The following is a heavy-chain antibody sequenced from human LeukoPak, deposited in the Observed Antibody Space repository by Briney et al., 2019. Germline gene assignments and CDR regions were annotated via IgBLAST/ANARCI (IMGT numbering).Heavy chain of an antibody. D-gene: IGHD2-8*02. Sequence: NPSETLSLACAVYGGSFGDYYWNWIRQPPGKGLEWIGEFNHSGSTNYNPSLKSRVTISVDTSKNQFSLKLSSVTAADTAVYYCAGRSYATGGSYEYWGQGTLVTVSS. V-gene: IGHV4-34*01. J-gene: IGHJ4*02. CDR2: FNHSGST. CDR3: AGRSYATGGSYEY. CDR1: GGSFGDYY.